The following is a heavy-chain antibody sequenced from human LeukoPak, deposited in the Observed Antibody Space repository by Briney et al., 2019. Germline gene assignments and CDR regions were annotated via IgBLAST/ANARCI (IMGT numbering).Heavy chain of an antibody. V-gene: IGHV1-69*05. CDR1: GGTFSSYA. Sequence: GSSVKVSCKASGGTFSSYAISWVRQAPGQGLEWMGGIIPIFGTANYAQKFQGRVTITTDESTSTAYMELSSLRSEDTAVYYCASVSASYHYYYYMDVWGKGTTVTVSS. CDR2: IIPIFGTA. CDR3: ASVSASYHYYYYMDV. J-gene: IGHJ6*03.